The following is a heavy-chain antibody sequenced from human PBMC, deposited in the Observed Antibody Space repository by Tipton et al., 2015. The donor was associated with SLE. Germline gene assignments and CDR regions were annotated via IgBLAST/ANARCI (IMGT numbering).Heavy chain of an antibody. Sequence: RSLRLSCVASGFTFNDYAMHWVRQAPGRGLEWVSGINWNSDNRGYADSVKGRFTISRDNAKNSLYLQINSLRPEDTALHYCAKDPTMVQGVIMGGEFDYWGQGTLVTVSS. J-gene: IGHJ4*02. CDR1: GFTFNDYA. D-gene: IGHD3-10*01. CDR3: AKDPTMVQGVIMGGEFDY. CDR2: INWNSDNR. V-gene: IGHV3-9*01.